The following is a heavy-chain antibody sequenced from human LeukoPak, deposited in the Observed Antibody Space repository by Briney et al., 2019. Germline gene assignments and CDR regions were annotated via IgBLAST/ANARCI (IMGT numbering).Heavy chain of an antibody. CDR2: ISSSGRNI. V-gene: IGHV3-11*01. CDR3: ARLAYGGPDF. Sequence: GGSLRLSCTASVFTTSDHYMTWIRQPPGKGLEWVSYISSSGRNIYYADSVKGRFTISRDNTKNSLNLQMNSLRPEDTAMYFCARLAYGGPDFWGQGTLVTVAS. D-gene: IGHD2/OR15-2a*01. J-gene: IGHJ4*02. CDR1: VFTTSDHY.